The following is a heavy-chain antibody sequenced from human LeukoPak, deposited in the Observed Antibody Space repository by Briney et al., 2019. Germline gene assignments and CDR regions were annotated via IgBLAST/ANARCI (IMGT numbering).Heavy chain of an antibody. CDR1: GFSFNSHG. Sequence: PGGSLRLSCVASGFSFNSHGMNWVRQAPGKGLEWVSVVGTRGANTYHADSVKGRFTISRDNAKNSLYLQMNSLRAEDTAVYYCARLRVSGSSKYVYYWGQGTRVTVSS. V-gene: IGHV3-23*01. CDR2: VGTRGANT. CDR3: ARLRVSGSSKYVYY. D-gene: IGHD1-26*01. J-gene: IGHJ4*02.